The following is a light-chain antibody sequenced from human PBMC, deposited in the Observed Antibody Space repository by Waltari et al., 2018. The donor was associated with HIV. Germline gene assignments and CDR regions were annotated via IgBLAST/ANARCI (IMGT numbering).Light chain of an antibody. CDR2: EDN. CDR3: QAWDSSTVV. J-gene: IGLJ2*01. Sequence: GQTASITCSGHKLGNKYTAWYQQKPGQSPVLVIYEDNKRRSGTPERFSGSNSGDTATLTISGTQAMDEADYYCQAWDSSTVVFGGGTRLTVL. CDR1: KLGNKY. V-gene: IGLV3-1*01.